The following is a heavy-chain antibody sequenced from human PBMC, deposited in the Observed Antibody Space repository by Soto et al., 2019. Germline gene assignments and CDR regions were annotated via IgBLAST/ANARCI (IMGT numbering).Heavy chain of an antibody. CDR2: IRSKANSYAT. Sequence: EVQLVESGGGLVQPGGSRKLSCAASGSTVSGSAMHWVRQASGKWLEWVGRIRSKANSYATAFAASVKGRFTITRDDSKNTAYLHLNSLKTEDTAVYYCTTVQLGITDSLGQGTLVTVSS. D-gene: IGHD7-27*01. CDR3: TTVQLGITDS. V-gene: IGHV3-73*01. CDR1: GSTVSGSA. J-gene: IGHJ5*01.